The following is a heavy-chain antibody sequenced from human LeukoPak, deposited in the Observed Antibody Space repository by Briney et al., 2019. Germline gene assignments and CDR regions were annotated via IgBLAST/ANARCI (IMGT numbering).Heavy chain of an antibody. CDR3: ARGPHCSSTSCYTYDYYYYMDV. J-gene: IGHJ6*03. CDR2: MNPNSGNT. V-gene: IGHV1-8*03. D-gene: IGHD2-2*02. Sequence: ASVKVSRKASGYTFTSYDINWVRQATGQGLEWMGWMNPNSGNTGYAQKFQGRVTITRNTSISTAYMELSSLRSEDTAVYYCARGPHCSSTSCYTYDYYYYMDVWGKGTTVTVSS. CDR1: GYTFTSYD.